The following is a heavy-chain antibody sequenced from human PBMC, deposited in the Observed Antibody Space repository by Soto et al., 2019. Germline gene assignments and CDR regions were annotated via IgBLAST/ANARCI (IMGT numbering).Heavy chain of an antibody. Sequence: SETLSLTCTVSGGSISSSSYYWGWIRQPPGKGLEWIGSIYYSGSTYYNPSLKSRVTISVDTSKNQFSLKLSSVTAADTAVYYCARVGLDSSGYRPYFDYWGQGTLVTVSS. J-gene: IGHJ4*02. V-gene: IGHV4-39*01. CDR3: ARVGLDSSGYRPYFDY. CDR2: IYYSGST. CDR1: GGSISSSSYY. D-gene: IGHD3-22*01.